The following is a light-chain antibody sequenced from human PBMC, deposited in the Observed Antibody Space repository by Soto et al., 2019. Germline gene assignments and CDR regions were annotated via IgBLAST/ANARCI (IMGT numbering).Light chain of an antibody. Sequence: DIQMTQSPSTLSASVGDRVTITCRASQSISSWLAWYQQKPGKAPKLLIYKASSLESGVPSRFSGSGSGTESTLTISSLQPDDFAAYYCQQYNSYQDYTFGQGTKLEIK. CDR2: KAS. J-gene: IGKJ2*01. CDR1: QSISSW. CDR3: QQYNSYQDYT. V-gene: IGKV1-5*03.